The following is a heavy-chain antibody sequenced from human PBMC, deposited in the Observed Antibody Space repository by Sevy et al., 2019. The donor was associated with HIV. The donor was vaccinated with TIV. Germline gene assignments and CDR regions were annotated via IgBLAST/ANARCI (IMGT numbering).Heavy chain of an antibody. CDR3: ARDLKSGIAAAAPTTTDY. CDR2: ISSSSSTI. CDR1: GFTFSSYS. Sequence: GGSLRLSCAASGFTFSSYSMNWVRQAPGKGLEWVSYISSSSSTIYYADSVKGRFTISRDNAKNSLYLQMNSLRDEDTAVYYCARDLKSGIAAAAPTTTDYWGQGTLVTVSS. J-gene: IGHJ4*02. V-gene: IGHV3-48*02. D-gene: IGHD6-13*01.